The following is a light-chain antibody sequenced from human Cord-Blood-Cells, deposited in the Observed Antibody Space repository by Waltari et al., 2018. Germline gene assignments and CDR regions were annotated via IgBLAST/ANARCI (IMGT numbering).Light chain of an antibody. Sequence: QSALTQPAAVSGSPGQSITISCTGTSSDVGSYNLVSWYHQHPGKAPKRMIYEGSKRPSGVSTRFSGSKSGNTASLTISGLQAEDEADYYCCSYAGSSTWVFGGGTKLTVL. J-gene: IGLJ3*02. CDR1: SSDVGSYNL. CDR3: CSYAGSSTWV. V-gene: IGLV2-23*01. CDR2: EGS.